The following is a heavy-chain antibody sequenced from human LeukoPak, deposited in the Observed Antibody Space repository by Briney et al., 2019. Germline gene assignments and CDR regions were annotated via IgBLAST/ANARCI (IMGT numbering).Heavy chain of an antibody. CDR2: FYHSVST. J-gene: IGHJ4*02. V-gene: IGHV4-38-2*02. D-gene: IGHD4-23*01. CDR3: ARDMRGGNSYYFDS. CDR1: GNSINRGYY. Sequence: PSETLSLTCTVSGNSINRGYYWGWIRQPPGKGLEWIGSFYHSVSTYYNPSLKSRVTISVDPSKNQFSLKLSSVTAADTAVYYCARDMRGGNSYYFDSWGRGTLVTVSS.